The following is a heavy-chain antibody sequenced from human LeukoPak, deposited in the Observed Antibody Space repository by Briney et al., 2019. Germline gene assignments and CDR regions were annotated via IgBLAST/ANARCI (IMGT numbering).Heavy chain of an antibody. Sequence: SETLSLTCTDSGDSINTKSYYWGWIRQPPGKGLEWIGSIYYSGNTYYNPSLKSRVTLSIDTSKNQFSLRLSPVTAADTAVYYCARHSYGTFDYWGQGTLVTVSS. J-gene: IGHJ4*02. CDR1: GDSINTKSYY. D-gene: IGHD5-18*01. V-gene: IGHV4-39*01. CDR2: IYYSGNT. CDR3: ARHSYGTFDY.